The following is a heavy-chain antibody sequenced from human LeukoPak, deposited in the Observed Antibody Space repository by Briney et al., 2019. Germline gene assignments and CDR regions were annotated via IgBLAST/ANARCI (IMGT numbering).Heavy chain of an antibody. D-gene: IGHD3-16*02. CDR1: GGSISTYF. V-gene: IGHV4-59*01. J-gene: IGHJ6*03. CDR2: MYYTGSS. CDR3: ARGGYRSYYYVDF. Sequence: SETLSLTCIVSGGSISTYFWTWIRQAPGKGLEWIGYMYYTGSSNYNPSLESRVAISIDTSKNEFSLKLTSVTPADTAVYYCARGGYRSYYYVDFWGKGTTVIVSS.